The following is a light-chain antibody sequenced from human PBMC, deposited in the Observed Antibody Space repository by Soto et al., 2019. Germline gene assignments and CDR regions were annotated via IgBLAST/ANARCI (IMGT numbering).Light chain of an antibody. CDR1: SSNIGAGYD. J-gene: IGLJ3*02. V-gene: IGLV1-40*01. Sequence: QPVLTQPPSVSGAPGQRVTISCTGSSSNIGAGYDVNWYQQLPGTAPKLLIYGNNNRPSGVPDRFSGSKSGTSASLAITGLQAEDEADYYCQSYDSSLSGVFGGGTKLTVL. CDR2: GNN. CDR3: QSYDSSLSGV.